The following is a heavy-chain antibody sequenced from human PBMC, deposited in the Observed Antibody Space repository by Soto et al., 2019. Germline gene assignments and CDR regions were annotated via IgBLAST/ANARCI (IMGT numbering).Heavy chain of an antibody. V-gene: IGHV3-33*01. CDR3: ARETIAAAGYNWFDP. J-gene: IGHJ5*02. CDR1: GFTFSSYG. Sequence: LRLSCAASGFTFSSYGMHWVRQAPGKGLEWVAVIWYDGSNKYYADSVKGRFTISRDNSKNTLYLQMNSLRAEDTAVYYCARETIAAAGYNWFDPWGQGTLVTVSS. D-gene: IGHD6-13*01. CDR2: IWYDGSNK.